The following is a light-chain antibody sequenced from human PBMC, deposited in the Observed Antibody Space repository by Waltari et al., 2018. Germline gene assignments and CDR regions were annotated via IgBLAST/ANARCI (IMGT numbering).Light chain of an antibody. Sequence: EIVLTQSPATLSLSPGERATLSCRASQRISSYLAWYQQRPGQAPRLLIYDAFNRATGSPARFRGSGSGTDFTLTISSLEPEDFAVYYCQHRSNWPSLTFGGGTKVEIK. J-gene: IGKJ4*01. CDR3: QHRSNWPSLT. CDR1: QRISSY. V-gene: IGKV3-11*01. CDR2: DAF.